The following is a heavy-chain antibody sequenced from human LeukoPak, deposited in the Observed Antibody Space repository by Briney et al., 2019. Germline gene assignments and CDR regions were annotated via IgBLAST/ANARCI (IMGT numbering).Heavy chain of an antibody. CDR3: AKEGRGRYYYMDV. CDR2: IKQDGSEK. Sequence: PGGSLRLSCAASGFTFSSYGMSWVRQAPGKGLEWVANIKQDGSEKYYVDSVKGRFTISRDNAKNSLYLQMNSLRAEDTAVYYCAKEGRGRYYYMDVWGKGTTVTVSS. V-gene: IGHV3-7*01. D-gene: IGHD3-10*01. CDR1: GFTFSSYG. J-gene: IGHJ6*03.